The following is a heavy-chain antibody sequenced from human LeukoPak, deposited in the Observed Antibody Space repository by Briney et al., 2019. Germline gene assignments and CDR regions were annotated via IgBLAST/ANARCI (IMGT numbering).Heavy chain of an antibody. Sequence: ASVKVSCKASGYTFTGSGISWVRQAPGQGLEWMGWISAYNGDTKYAQNLQGRVTMTTDTSTSTAYMELTRLRSDDTAVYYCARDRDSSGWTGDFDYWGQGTLVTASS. J-gene: IGHJ4*02. V-gene: IGHV1-18*01. CDR1: GYTFTGSG. CDR2: ISAYNGDT. D-gene: IGHD6-19*01. CDR3: ARDRDSSGWTGDFDY.